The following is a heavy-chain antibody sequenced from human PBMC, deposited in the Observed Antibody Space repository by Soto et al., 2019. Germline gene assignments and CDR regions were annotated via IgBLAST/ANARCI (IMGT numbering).Heavy chain of an antibody. J-gene: IGHJ4*02. V-gene: IGHV4-30-4*01. Sequence: TLSLTCTVSGGSISSGDYYWSWIRQPPGKGLEWIGYIYYSGSTYYNPSLKSRVTISVDTSKNQFSLKLSSVTAADTAVYYCARQDIVLLVYANDYWGQGTLVTLSS. D-gene: IGHD2-8*01. CDR1: GGSISSGDYY. CDR3: ARQDIVLLVYANDY. CDR2: IYYSGST.